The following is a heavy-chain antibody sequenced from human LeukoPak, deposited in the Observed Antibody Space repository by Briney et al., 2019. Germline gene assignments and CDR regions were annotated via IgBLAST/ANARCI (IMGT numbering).Heavy chain of an antibody. CDR3: ASWDWNPNYYFDY. Sequence: ASVKVSCKTSGYTFTGYYMHWVRQAPGQGLEWMGRINPNSGGTNYAQKFQGRVTMTRDTSITTAYMELSSLRSDDTAVYYCASWDWNPNYYFDYWGQGTLVTVSS. CDR1: GYTFTGYY. J-gene: IGHJ4*02. V-gene: IGHV1-2*06. D-gene: IGHD1-1*01. CDR2: INPNSGGT.